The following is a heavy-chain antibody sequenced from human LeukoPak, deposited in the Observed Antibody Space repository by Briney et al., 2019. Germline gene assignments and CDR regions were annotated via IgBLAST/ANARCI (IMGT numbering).Heavy chain of an antibody. J-gene: IGHJ3*02. CDR3: ARDSGYSSSFAFDI. CDR2: INQDGSER. Sequence: GGSLRLSCAASGFTFSSHWMTWVRQAPGKGLEWVANINQDGSERYYVDSVKGRFTISRDNAKNSLYLQMNSLRAEDTAVYYCARDSGYSSSFAFDIWGQGTMVTVSS. V-gene: IGHV3-7*01. CDR1: GFTFSSHW. D-gene: IGHD6-13*01.